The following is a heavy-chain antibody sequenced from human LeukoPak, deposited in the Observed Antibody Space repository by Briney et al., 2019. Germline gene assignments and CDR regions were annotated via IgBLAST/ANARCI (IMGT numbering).Heavy chain of an antibody. CDR2: ISSSSSYI. CDR1: GFTFSSYS. J-gene: IGHJ3*02. Sequence: GGSLRLSCAASGFTFSSYSMNWVRQAPGKGLEWVSSISSSSSYIYYADSVKGRFTISRDNAKNSLYLQMNSLRAEDTAVYYCARDQSQNYYDPEVDAFDIWGQGTVVTVSS. CDR3: ARDQSQNYYDPEVDAFDI. V-gene: IGHV3-21*01. D-gene: IGHD3-22*01.